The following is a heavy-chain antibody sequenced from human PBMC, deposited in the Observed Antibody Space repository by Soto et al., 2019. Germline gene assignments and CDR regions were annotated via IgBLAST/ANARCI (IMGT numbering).Heavy chain of an antibody. CDR1: GFSFSSNS. CDR2: ISDSADRI. J-gene: IGHJ4*02. Sequence: GSQRLSCKASGFSFSSNSMGWLRQAPGKGLDWVSSISDSADRIYYADSVRGRFTSYRDNSKNPMHLQMNSMRGDHKPVDECAIFAHGKFDYCGPLALVPVSP. V-gene: IGHV3-23*01. CDR3: AIFAHGKFDY. D-gene: IGHD1-26*01.